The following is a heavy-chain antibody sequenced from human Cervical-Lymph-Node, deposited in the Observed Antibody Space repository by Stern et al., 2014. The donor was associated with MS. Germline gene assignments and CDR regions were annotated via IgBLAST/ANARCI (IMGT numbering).Heavy chain of an antibody. CDR1: GFTFSDYY. V-gene: IGHV3-11*01. CDR3: ARDRGYDSSLFDY. J-gene: IGHJ4*02. D-gene: IGHD3-10*01. Sequence: MQLVESGGGLVKPGGSLRLSCAASGFTFSDYYMTWIRQAPGKGLEWVAYISYSGDTIYYADSVKGRFTLSRDNAKNSLYLQMNSLRADDTAIYFCARDRGYDSSLFDYWGQGTLVSVSS. CDR2: ISYSGDTI.